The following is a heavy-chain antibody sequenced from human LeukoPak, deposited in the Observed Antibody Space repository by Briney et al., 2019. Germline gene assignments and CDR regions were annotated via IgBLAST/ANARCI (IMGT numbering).Heavy chain of an antibody. CDR3: ARGPPGGAFDI. D-gene: IGHD3-16*01. CDR1: GGSISSGGYS. J-gene: IGHJ3*02. CDR2: IYHSGST. Sequence: SETLSLTCAVSGGSISSGGYSWSWIRQPPGKGLEWIGYIYHSGSTYYNPSLKSRVTISVDTSKNQFSLKLSSVTAADTAVYYCARGPPGGAFDIWGQGTMVTVSS. V-gene: IGHV4-30-2*01.